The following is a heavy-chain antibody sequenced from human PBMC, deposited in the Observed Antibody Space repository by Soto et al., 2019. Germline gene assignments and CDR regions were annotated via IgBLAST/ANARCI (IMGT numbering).Heavy chain of an antibody. CDR3: ASRGRVRGVITNYYYYGMDV. J-gene: IGHJ6*02. V-gene: IGHV5-10-1*01. CDR1: GYSFTSYW. D-gene: IGHD3-10*01. CDR2: IDPSDSYT. Sequence: GESLKISCKGSGYSFTSYWISWVRQMPGKGLEWLGRIDPSDSYTNYSPSFQGHVTISADKSISTAYLQWSSLKASDTAMYYCASRGRVRGVITNYYYYGMDVWGQGNPGHRLL.